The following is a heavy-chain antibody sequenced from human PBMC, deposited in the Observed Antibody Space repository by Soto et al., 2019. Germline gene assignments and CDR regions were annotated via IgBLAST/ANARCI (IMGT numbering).Heavy chain of an antibody. V-gene: IGHV3-13*01. CDR1: GFTFSGFD. Sequence: GGSLRLSCEASGFTFSGFDMHWVRQPTGKGLEWVSSIGTAGDTYYAVSVKGRFTISRDNAKNSLSLQMNSLRAGDMAVYFCAKSQEIGTHFFDSWGQGAQVTVSS. CDR2: IGTAGDT. J-gene: IGHJ4*02. D-gene: IGHD6-13*01. CDR3: AKSQEIGTHFFDS.